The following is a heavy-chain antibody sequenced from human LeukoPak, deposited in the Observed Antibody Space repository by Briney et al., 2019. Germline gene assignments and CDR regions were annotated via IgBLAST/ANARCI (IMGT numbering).Heavy chain of an antibody. Sequence: SETLSLTCTVSGGSISSYYWSWIRQPPGKGLEWIGYIYYSGSTNYNPSLKSRVTISVDTSKNQFSLKLSSVTAADTAVYYCARGLTIFGVVMDAFDIWGQGTMVIVSS. CDR3: ARGLTIFGVVMDAFDI. CDR1: GGSISSYY. CDR2: IYYSGST. D-gene: IGHD3-3*01. J-gene: IGHJ3*02. V-gene: IGHV4-59*01.